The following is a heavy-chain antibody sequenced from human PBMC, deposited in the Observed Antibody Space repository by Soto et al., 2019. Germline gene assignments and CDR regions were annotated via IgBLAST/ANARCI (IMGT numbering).Heavy chain of an antibody. CDR3: ARDRARSIAAAGTSLFDY. CDR2: INAGNGNT. V-gene: IGHV1-3*01. J-gene: IGHJ4*02. CDR1: GYTFTSYA. Sequence: GASVKVSCKASGYTFTSYAMHWVRQAPGQRLEWMGWINAGNGNTKYSQKFQGRVTITRDTSASTAYMELSSLRSEDTAVYYCARDRARSIAAAGTSLFDYWGQGTLVTVSS. D-gene: IGHD6-13*01.